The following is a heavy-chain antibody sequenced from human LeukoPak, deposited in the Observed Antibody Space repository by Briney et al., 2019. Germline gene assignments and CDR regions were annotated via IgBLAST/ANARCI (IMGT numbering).Heavy chain of an antibody. J-gene: IGHJ4*02. CDR3: TKWGVYDVLTGYYASDC. CDR2: ITGSGGST. CDR1: GFTFSNYA. D-gene: IGHD3-9*01. Sequence: GASLRLSCAASGFTFSNYAMSWVRQAPGKGLEWVSAITGSGGSTWYADSVKGHFTISRDNSKNTLYLQMNSLGAEDTAVYYCTKWGVYDVLTGYYASDCWGRGTLVTVSS. V-gene: IGHV3-23*01.